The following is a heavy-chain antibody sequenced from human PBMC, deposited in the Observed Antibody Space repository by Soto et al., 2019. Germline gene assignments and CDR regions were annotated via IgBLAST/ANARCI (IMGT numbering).Heavy chain of an antibody. CDR1: GFTFSSYS. J-gene: IGHJ4*02. D-gene: IGHD5-12*01. Sequence: GGSLRLSCAASGFTFSSYSMNWVRQAPGKGLEWVSYISSSSSTIYYADSVKGRFTISRDNAKNSLYLQMNSLRDEDTAVYYCSRDPPLVATILGVADFDFWGQGTLVTVSS. CDR3: SRDPPLVATILGVADFDF. CDR2: ISSSSSTI. V-gene: IGHV3-48*02.